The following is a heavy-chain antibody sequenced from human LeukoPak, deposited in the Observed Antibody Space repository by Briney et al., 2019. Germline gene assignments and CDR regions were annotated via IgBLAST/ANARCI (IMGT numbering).Heavy chain of an antibody. CDR3: ARAAIAAAGYYFDY. J-gene: IGHJ4*02. V-gene: IGHV3-66*01. Sequence: GGSLRLSCAASGFTVSSNYMSWVRQAPGKGLEWVSVIYSGGSTYYADSVKGRFTISRDNSKNTLYLQMNSLRAEDTAVYYCARAAIAAAGYYFDYWGQGTLVTVSS. CDR2: IYSGGST. D-gene: IGHD6-13*01. CDR1: GFTVSSNY.